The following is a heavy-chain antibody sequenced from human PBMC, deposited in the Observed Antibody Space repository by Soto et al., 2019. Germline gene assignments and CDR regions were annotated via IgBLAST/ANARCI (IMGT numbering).Heavy chain of an antibody. CDR1: GDSMSRYY. J-gene: IGHJ5*02. V-gene: IGHV4-59*01. CDR3: AREAFVPGPHNEAWFDP. CDR2: IYYTGTA. D-gene: IGHD6-6*01. Sequence: SETLSLTCTVSGDSMSRYYWTWIRQSPGKGLECIGYIYYTGTASYNPSLKSRVTISLDTSKNQFSLKLNSVTAADTAVYYCAREAFVPGPHNEAWFDPWGQGILVTVSS.